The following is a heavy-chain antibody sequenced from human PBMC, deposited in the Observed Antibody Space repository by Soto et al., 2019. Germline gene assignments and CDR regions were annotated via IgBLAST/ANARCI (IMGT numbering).Heavy chain of an antibody. Sequence: VGSLRLSCAASGFTFSSYGMHWVRQAPGKGLEWVAVIWYDGSNKYYADSVKGRFTISRDNSKNTLYLQMNSLRAEDAAVYYCAAHDSPWLYSSGWFDYWGQGTLVTISS. CDR1: GFTFSSYG. V-gene: IGHV3-33*01. CDR2: IWYDGSNK. D-gene: IGHD6-19*01. CDR3: AAHDSPWLYSSGWFDY. J-gene: IGHJ4*02.